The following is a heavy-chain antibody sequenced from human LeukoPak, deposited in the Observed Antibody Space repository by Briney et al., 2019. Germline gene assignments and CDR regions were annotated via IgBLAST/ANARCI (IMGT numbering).Heavy chain of an antibody. Sequence: GGSLRLSCAASGFTFSSYSLNWVRQAPGKGLEYVSAISSNGGSTYYANSVKGRFTISRDNSKNTLYLQMGSLRAEDMAVYYCARAPIRALDYWGQGTLVTVSS. V-gene: IGHV3-64*01. CDR3: ARAPIRALDY. CDR2: ISSNGGST. CDR1: GFTFSSYS. J-gene: IGHJ4*02.